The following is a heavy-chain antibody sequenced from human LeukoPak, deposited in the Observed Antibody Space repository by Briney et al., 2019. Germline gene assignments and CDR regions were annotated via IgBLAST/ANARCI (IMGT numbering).Heavy chain of an antibody. V-gene: IGHV1-2*02. CDR3: ARFPSGGPCDY. Sequence: ASEKVSCKTSGYTFTGYYMHWVRQALGQGLEWMGWINPNSGGTNYAQKFQGRVTMTSDTSISTAYMDLSSLRSDDTAVYYCARFPSGGPCDYWGQGTLVTVSS. CDR1: GYTFTGYY. CDR2: INPNSGGT. D-gene: IGHD2-15*01. J-gene: IGHJ4*02.